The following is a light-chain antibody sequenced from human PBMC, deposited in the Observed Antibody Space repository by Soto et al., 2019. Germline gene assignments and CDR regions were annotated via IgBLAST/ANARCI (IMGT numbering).Light chain of an antibody. CDR3: LSFDSSLSVV. V-gene: IGLV1-40*01. CDR1: SSNIGAGYD. CDR2: GNT. J-gene: IGLJ2*01. Sequence: QAVVTQPPSVSGAPGQRVTISCTGSSSNIGAGYDVHWYQQPPGRAPKLLIYGNTNRPSGVPDRFSGSKSGTSASLAITGLQAEDEADYYCLSFDSSLSVVFGGGTKLTVL.